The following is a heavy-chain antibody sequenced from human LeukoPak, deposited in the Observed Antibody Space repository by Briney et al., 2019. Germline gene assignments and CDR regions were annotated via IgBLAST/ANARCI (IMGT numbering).Heavy chain of an antibody. J-gene: IGHJ4*02. D-gene: IGHD5-24*01. CDR1: GFTFSDYS. Sequence: GGSPRLSCAASGFTFSDYSMNWVRQAPGKGLEWISYIGIDSGNTNYADSVKGRFTISGDKAKNSLYLQMNSLRVEDTAVYYCARDYKYAFDNWGQGTLVTVSS. CDR3: ARDYKYAFDN. CDR2: IGIDSGNT. V-gene: IGHV3-48*01.